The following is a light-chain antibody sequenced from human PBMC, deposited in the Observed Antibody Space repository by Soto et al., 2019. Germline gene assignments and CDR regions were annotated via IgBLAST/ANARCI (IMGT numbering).Light chain of an antibody. CDR1: SSKIGAGYD. CDR2: GNS. Sequence: QSVLTQPPSVSGAPGHRVTISCTGSSSKIGAGYDVHWYQQLPGTAPKLLIYGNSNRPSGVPDRFSGSKSGTSASLAITGLRAEDEADYYCQSYDSSLSGYVFGTGTKVTVL. CDR3: QSYDSSLSGYV. J-gene: IGLJ1*01. V-gene: IGLV1-40*01.